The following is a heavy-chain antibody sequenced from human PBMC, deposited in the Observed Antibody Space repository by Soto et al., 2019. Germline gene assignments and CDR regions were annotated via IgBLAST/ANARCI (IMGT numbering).Heavy chain of an antibody. J-gene: IGHJ1*01. V-gene: IGHV3-23*01. D-gene: IGHD2-2*01. CDR1: GFTFSNYA. CDR3: ATDYCVSTSCLVKRYFQS. Sequence: EVQLLESGGGLVQPGGSLRFSCAASGFTFSNYAMTWVRQAPGKGLEWVSTLSGSGDSTYYADSVKGRFTISRDNSKNTLYLEVSSLRAEDTAVYYCATDYCVSTSCLVKRYFQSWGQGALVTVSS. CDR2: LSGSGDST.